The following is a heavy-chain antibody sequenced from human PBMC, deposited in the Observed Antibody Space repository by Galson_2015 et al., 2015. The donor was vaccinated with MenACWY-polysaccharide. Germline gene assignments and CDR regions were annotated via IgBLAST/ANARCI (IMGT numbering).Heavy chain of an antibody. CDR2: TYYRSKWYN. CDR3: ARDRGSGWDPDFDY. V-gene: IGHV6-1*01. J-gene: IGHJ4*02. CDR1: GDSVSSHSAA. Sequence: CAISGDSVSSHSAAWNWIRQSPSRGLEWLGRTYYRSKWYNDYAVSVKSRITINPDTSKNQFSLQLNSVTPEDTAVYYCARDRGSGWDPDFDYWGQGTLVTVSS. D-gene: IGHD6-19*01.